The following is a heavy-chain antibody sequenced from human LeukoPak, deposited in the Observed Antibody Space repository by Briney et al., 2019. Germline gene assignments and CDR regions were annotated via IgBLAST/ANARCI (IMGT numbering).Heavy chain of an antibody. CDR3: ASAAHYYYYMDV. J-gene: IGHJ6*03. CDR2: INHSGST. D-gene: IGHD2-2*01. CDR1: GGSISSYY. V-gene: IGHV4-34*01. Sequence: PSETLSLTCTVSGGSISSYYWSWIRQPPGKGLEWIGEINHSGSTNYNPSLKSRVTISVDTSKNQFSLKLSSVTAADTAVYYCASAAHYYYYMDVWGKGTTVTVSS.